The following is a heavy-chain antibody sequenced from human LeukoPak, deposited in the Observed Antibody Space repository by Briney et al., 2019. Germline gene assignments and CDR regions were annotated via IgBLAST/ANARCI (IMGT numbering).Heavy chain of an antibody. D-gene: IGHD4-23*01. J-gene: IGHJ4*02. V-gene: IGHV1-69*04. CDR2: IIPVLGIA. Sequence: GASVKVSCKASGGTFSSYTISWVRQAPGQGLEWMGRIIPVLGIANYAQKFQGRVTITADKSTSTAYMELSSLRSEDTAVYYCARDPPSTYGGNSGGFDYWGQGTLVTVSS. CDR3: ARDPPSTYGGNSGGFDY. CDR1: GGTFSSYT.